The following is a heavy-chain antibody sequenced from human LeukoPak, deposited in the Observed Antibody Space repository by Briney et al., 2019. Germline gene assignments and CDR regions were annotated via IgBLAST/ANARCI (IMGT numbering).Heavy chain of an antibody. CDR1: GYSFTSYW. CDR2: IYPDDSDT. Sequence: GESLKISCKGSGYSFTSYWIGWVRQMPGKGLEWMGIIYPDDSDTRYSPSFQGQVTISADKSISTAYLQWSTLRASDTAIYYCARHSYDSSDFHYMDVWGKGTTVTISS. CDR3: ARHSYDSSDFHYMDV. V-gene: IGHV5-51*01. D-gene: IGHD3-22*01. J-gene: IGHJ6*03.